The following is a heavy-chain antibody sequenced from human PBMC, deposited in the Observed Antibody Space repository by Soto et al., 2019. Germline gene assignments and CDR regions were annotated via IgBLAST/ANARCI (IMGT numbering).Heavy chain of an antibody. CDR1: GFTFSDNY. Sequence: GGSLRLSCAASGFTFSDNYMSWIRQTPGKGLEWVSAISGSGGSTYYADSVKGRFTISRDNSKNTLYLQMNSLRAEDTAVYYCAKYRPFPSGYFDYWGQGTLVTVSS. D-gene: IGHD3-10*01. V-gene: IGHV3-23*01. CDR2: ISGSGGST. J-gene: IGHJ4*02. CDR3: AKYRPFPSGYFDY.